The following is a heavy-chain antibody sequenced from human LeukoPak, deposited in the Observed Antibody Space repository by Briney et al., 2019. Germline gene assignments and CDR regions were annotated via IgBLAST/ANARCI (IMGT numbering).Heavy chain of an antibody. J-gene: IGHJ4*02. CDR3: AREGYSSGFHYFDF. Sequence: PSETLSLTCTVSGGSISSYYWSWIRQPPGKGLEYIGCIYFSGSTYYSPSLKSRVTISQDRSKNQFSLQLSSVTPADTAVYYCAREGYSSGFHYFDFWGQGTLVTVSS. CDR2: IYFSGST. CDR1: GGSISSYY. D-gene: IGHD6-19*01. V-gene: IGHV4-59*01.